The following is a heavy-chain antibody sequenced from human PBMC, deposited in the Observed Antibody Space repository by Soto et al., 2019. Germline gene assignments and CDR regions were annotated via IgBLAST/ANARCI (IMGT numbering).Heavy chain of an antibody. CDR3: ARRKFGDYGPPPYYFDY. Sequence: GESLKISCKGSGYSFADYWIAWVRQMPGKGLEWMGIIYPGDSNTRYSPSFQGQVIISADKSISTAYLQWSSLKASDTAMYFCARRKFGDYGPPPYYFDYWGQGTLVTVSS. J-gene: IGHJ4*02. D-gene: IGHD4-17*01. CDR2: IYPGDSNT. V-gene: IGHV5-51*01. CDR1: GYSFADYW.